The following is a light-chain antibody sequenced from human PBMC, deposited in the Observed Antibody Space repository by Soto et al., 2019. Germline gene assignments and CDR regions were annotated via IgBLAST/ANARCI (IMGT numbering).Light chain of an antibody. J-gene: IGKJ1*01. V-gene: IGKV3-20*01. Sequence: EIVLTQSPGTLSLSPGESATLSCRDSQGVSSNCLAWYQQKSGQAPRLLLYGTSSRATGIQERFSGSGSGTEFTLTIRRLEPEDFAVYYCKHYGSSRTCGQGTKVDIK. CDR1: QGVSSNC. CDR2: GTS. CDR3: KHYGSSRT.